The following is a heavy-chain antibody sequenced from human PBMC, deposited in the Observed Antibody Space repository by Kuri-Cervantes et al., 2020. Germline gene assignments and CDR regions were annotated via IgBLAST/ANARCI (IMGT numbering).Heavy chain of an antibody. D-gene: IGHD2-2*01. J-gene: IGHJ4*02. CDR1: GSTFSSYA. Sequence: SLKISCAASGSTFSSYAMHWVRQAPGKGLEWVSGISWNSGSIGYADSVKGRFTISRDNAKNSMYLQMNSLRAEDTAVYFCAKAYASAASFWGQGILVTVSS. V-gene: IGHV3-9*01. CDR3: AKAYASAASF. CDR2: ISWNSGSI.